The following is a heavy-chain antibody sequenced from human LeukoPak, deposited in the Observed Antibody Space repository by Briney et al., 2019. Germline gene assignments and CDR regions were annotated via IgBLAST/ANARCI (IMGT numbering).Heavy chain of an antibody. CDR3: ARRFVAENFFDY. D-gene: IGHD6-19*01. Sequence: PSQTLSLTCTVTGGSISSGGYYLSWIRQHPGKGLEWIGYIYYSGSTYYNPSLKSRVTISVDTSKNQFSLKLSSVTAADTAVYYCARRFVAENFFDYWGQGTLVTVSS. CDR1: GGSISSGGYY. J-gene: IGHJ4*02. CDR2: IYYSGST. V-gene: IGHV4-31*03.